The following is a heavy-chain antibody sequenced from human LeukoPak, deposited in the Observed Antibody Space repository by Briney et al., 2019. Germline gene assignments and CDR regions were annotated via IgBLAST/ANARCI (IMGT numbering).Heavy chain of an antibody. CDR1: GFTFSDFW. CDR2: IRSKGGGETI. CDR3: VTDVPPSGGSCYLH. D-gene: IGHD2-15*01. Sequence: GGSLRLSCAASGFTFSDFWMTWVRQAPGKGLEWVGLIRSKGGGETIDYATAVRGRFTISRDDSKNTLYLQMNSLQTADTAVYYCVTDVPPSGGSCYLHWGQGTRVTVSS. V-gene: IGHV3-15*01. J-gene: IGHJ4*02.